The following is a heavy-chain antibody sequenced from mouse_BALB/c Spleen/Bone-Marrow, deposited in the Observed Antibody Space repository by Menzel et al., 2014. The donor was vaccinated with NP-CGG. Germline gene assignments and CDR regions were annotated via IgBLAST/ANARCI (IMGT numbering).Heavy chain of an antibody. CDR2: IYPGDGDT. CDR1: GYAFSSSW. CDR3: ARSDGYRTIDY. V-gene: IGHV1-82*01. Sequence: VMLVESGPELVKPGASVKISCKASGYAFSSSWMNWVKQRPGQGLEWIGRIYPGDGDTNYNGKFKGKATLTADKSSSTAYMQLSSLTSVDSAVYFCARSDGYRTIDYWGQGTSVTVSS. J-gene: IGHJ4*01. D-gene: IGHD2-3*01.